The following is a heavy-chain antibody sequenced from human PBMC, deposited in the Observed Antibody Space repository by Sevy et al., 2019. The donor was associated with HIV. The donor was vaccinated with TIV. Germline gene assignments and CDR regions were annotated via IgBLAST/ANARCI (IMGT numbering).Heavy chain of an antibody. CDR3: AQDSARYSSGWVDY. J-gene: IGHJ4*02. D-gene: IGHD6-19*01. V-gene: IGHV3-43D*03. CDR2: ISWDGGST. Sequence: GGSLRLSCAASGFTFDDYAMHWVRQAPGKGLEWVSLISWDGGSTYYADSVKGRFTISRDNSKNSLYLQMNSLRAEDTALYYCAQDSARYSSGWVDYWGQGTLVTVSS. CDR1: GFTFDDYA.